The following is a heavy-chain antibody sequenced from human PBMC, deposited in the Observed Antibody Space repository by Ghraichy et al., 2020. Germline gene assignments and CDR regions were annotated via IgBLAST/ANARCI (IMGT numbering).Heavy chain of an antibody. V-gene: IGHV4-34*01. J-gene: IGHJ4*02. CDR2: INHSGST. CDR1: GGSFSGYY. D-gene: IGHD3-10*01. Sequence: SETLSLTCAVYGGSFSGYYWSWIRQPPGKGLEWIGEINHSGSTNYNPSLKSRVTISVDTSKNQFSLKLSSGTAADTAVYYCGRDTRYPYYYGSGSWSPFDYWGQGTLVTVSS. CDR3: GRDTRYPYYYGSGSWSPFDY.